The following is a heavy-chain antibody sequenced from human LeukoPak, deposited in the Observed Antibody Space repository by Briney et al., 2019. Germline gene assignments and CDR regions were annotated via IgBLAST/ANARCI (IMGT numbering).Heavy chain of an antibody. D-gene: IGHD5-18*01. J-gene: IGHJ4*02. CDR1: GFTFSSYA. V-gene: IGHV3-23*03. Sequence: PGRSLRLSCAASGFTFSSYAMHWVRQAPGKGLEWVSVIYSGGSTYYADSVKGRFTISRDNSKNTLYLQMNSLRAEDTAVYYCAKDIQKYSYGYDYWGQGTLVTVSS. CDR3: AKDIQKYSYGYDY. CDR2: IYSGGST.